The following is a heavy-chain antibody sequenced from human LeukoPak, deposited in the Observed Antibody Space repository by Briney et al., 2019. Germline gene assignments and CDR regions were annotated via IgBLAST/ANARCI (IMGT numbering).Heavy chain of an antibody. V-gene: IGHV1-2*02. J-gene: IGHJ4*02. Sequence: ASVKVSCKASGYTFSAQCMHWVRQAPGQGLEWMGWINPKSGGTNYAQKFQDRVTMTRDTSISSTYMELSRLKSDDTAVYYCVRDLGISGWYAPPLGYFDSWGQGTLVTVSS. D-gene: IGHD6-19*01. CDR3: VRDLGISGWYAPPLGYFDS. CDR1: GYTFSAQC. CDR2: INPKSGGT.